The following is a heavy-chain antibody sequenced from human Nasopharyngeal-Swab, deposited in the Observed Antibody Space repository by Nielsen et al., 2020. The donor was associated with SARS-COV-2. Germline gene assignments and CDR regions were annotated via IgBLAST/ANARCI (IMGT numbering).Heavy chain of an antibody. CDR2: ISSSSSYI. J-gene: IGHJ5*02. D-gene: IGHD6-13*01. CDR3: ARERGVAAAGTWFDP. V-gene: IGHV3-21*04. Sequence: WIRQPPGKGLEWVSSISSSSSYIYYADSVKGRFTISRDNAKNSLYLQMNSLRAEDTAVYYCARERGVAAAGTWFDPWGQGTLVTVSS.